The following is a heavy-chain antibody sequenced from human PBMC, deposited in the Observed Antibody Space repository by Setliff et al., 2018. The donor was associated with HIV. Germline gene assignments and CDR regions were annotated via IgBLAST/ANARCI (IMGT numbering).Heavy chain of an antibody. CDR2: INPNSGDT. J-gene: IGHJ4*02. CDR3: AREDYYDSY. Sequence: ASVKVSCKASGYTFTGYYVHWVRQAPGQGLEWVGRINPNSGDTNYAQKFQGRVTMTRDTSINTAYMELSRLRSDDTAVYYCAREDYYDSYWGQGTLVTVSS. CDR1: GYTFTGYY. D-gene: IGHD3-22*01. V-gene: IGHV1-2*06.